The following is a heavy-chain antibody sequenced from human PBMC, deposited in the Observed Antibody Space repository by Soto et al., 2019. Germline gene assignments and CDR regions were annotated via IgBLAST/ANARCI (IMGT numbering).Heavy chain of an antibody. CDR2: IYSGGST. CDR3: AAYSHKGY. J-gene: IGHJ4*02. CDR1: GFTVSNNY. Sequence: PGGSLRLSCAASGFTVSNNYMSWVRQAPGKGLELVSLIYSGGSTYYADSVKGRFTISRDSSKNTLYLQMNSLRAEDTAMYYCAAYSHKGYWGQGTLVTVSS. D-gene: IGHD3-16*01. V-gene: IGHV3-66*01.